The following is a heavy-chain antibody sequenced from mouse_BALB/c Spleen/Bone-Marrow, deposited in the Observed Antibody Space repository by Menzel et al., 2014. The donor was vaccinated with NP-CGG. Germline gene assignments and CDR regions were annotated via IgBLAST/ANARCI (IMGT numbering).Heavy chain of an antibody. CDR2: INPSNGGT. V-gene: IGHV1S120*01. CDR1: GYTFTSYY. CDR3: XXSXXGNXFDV. Sequence: QVHVKQSGAELVKPGASVKLSCKASGYTFTSYYMYWVKQRPGQGLEWIGEINPSNGGTNFNEKFKSTATLTVDKSSSTAYMQLXSXXXEDXXXXXXXXSXXGNXFDVXGAXTTVTVSS. D-gene: IGHD2-1*01. J-gene: IGHJ1*01.